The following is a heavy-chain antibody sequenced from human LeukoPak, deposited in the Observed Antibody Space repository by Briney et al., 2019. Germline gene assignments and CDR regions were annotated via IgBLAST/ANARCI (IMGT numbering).Heavy chain of an antibody. CDR1: GFTFSSYS. V-gene: IGHV3-21*01. CDR3: ARDLSYYDSSGS. Sequence: GGSLRLSCAASGFTFSSYSMNWVRQAPGKGLEGFSSISSSSSYIYYADSVKGRFTISRDNAKNSLYLQMNSLRAEDTAVYYCARDLSYYDSSGSWGQGTLVAVSS. D-gene: IGHD3-22*01. J-gene: IGHJ5*02. CDR2: ISSSSSYI.